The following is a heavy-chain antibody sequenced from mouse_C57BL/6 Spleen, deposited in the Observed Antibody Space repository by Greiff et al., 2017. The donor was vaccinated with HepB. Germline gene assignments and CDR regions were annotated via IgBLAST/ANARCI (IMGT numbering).Heavy chain of an antibody. D-gene: IGHD1-1*01. Sequence: EVQLQQSVAELVRPGASVKLSCTASGFNIKNTYMHWVKQRPEQGLEWIGRIDPANGNTKYAPKFQGKATITADTSSNTAYLQLSSMTSEDTATYYCARITTVDYYAMDYWGQGASVTVSS. CDR3: ARITTVDYYAMDY. V-gene: IGHV14-3*01. CDR1: GFNIKNTY. CDR2: IDPANGNT. J-gene: IGHJ4*01.